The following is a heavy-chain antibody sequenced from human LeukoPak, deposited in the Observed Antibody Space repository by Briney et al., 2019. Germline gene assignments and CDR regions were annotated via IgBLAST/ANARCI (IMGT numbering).Heavy chain of an antibody. Sequence: SETLSLTCAVSGGSISSGGYSWSWIRQPPGKGLEWIGYIYHSGSTYYNPSLKSRVTISVDRSKNQFSLKLSSVTAADTAVYYRARGGIQLGWFDPWGQGTLVTVSS. CDR1: GGSISSGGYS. D-gene: IGHD5-18*01. V-gene: IGHV4-30-2*01. CDR3: ARGGIQLGWFDP. CDR2: IYHSGST. J-gene: IGHJ5*02.